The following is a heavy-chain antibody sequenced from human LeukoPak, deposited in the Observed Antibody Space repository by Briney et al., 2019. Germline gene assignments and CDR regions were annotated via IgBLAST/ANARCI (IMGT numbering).Heavy chain of an antibody. CDR1: GFTFSSYS. Sequence: GGSLRLSCAASGFTFSSYSMNWVRQAPGKGLEWLSYISSSSTTIYYADSVQGRFTISRDNAKNSLYLQMNSLRAEDTAVYYCARVVGDFGGGARFDYWGQGTLVTVSS. J-gene: IGHJ4*02. D-gene: IGHD2-21*01. V-gene: IGHV3-48*01. CDR2: ISSSSTTI. CDR3: ARVVGDFGGGARFDY.